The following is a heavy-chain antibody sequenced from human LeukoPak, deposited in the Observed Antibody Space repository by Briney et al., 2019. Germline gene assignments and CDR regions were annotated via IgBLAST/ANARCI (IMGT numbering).Heavy chain of an antibody. Sequence: SAKVSCKASAGTFISYSISCVRQPPRQRRLWRGGIIPIFGTANNAQTFQRSVTITADDSTSTASMELSSLRSEDTAVYYCATVGLFGLWWWGYFDYWGQGTPVTVSS. CDR1: AGTFISYS. CDR2: IIPIFGTA. J-gene: IGHJ4*02. D-gene: IGHD2-21*01. V-gene: IGHV1-69*01. CDR3: ATVGLFGLWWWGYFDY.